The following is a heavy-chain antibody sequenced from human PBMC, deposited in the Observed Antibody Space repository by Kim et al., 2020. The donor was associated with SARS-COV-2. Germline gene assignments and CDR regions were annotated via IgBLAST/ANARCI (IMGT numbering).Heavy chain of an antibody. J-gene: IGHJ5*02. V-gene: IGHV1-2*06. Sequence: ASVKVSCKASGYTFTGYYMHWVRQAPGQGLEWMGRINPNSGGTNYAQKFQGRVTMTRDTSISTAYMELSRLRSDDTAVYYCARDLWFGENWFDPWGQGTLVTVSS. CDR2: INPNSGGT. CDR1: GYTFTGYY. D-gene: IGHD3-10*01. CDR3: ARDLWFGENWFDP.